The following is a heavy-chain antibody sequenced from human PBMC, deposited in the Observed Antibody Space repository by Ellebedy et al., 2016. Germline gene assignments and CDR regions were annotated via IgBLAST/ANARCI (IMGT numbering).Heavy chain of an antibody. V-gene: IGHV3-15*01. CDR2: IKSKTDGGTT. D-gene: IGHD3-10*01. CDR1: GFTFSNAW. CDR3: TGRLLWFGELLN. J-gene: IGHJ4*02. Sequence: GGSLRLSXAASGFTFSNAWMSWVRQAPGKGLEWVGRIKSKTDGGTTDYAAPVKGRFTISRDDSKNTLYLQMNSLKTEDTAVYYCTGRLLWFGELLNWGQGTLVTVSS.